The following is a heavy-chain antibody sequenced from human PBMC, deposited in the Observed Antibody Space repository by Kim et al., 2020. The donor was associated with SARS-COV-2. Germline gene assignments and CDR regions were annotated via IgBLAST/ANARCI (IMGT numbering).Heavy chain of an antibody. CDR1: GFTFSSYS. CDR3: ARSRVYRVYYYGMDV. J-gene: IGHJ6*02. V-gene: IGHV3-21*01. D-gene: IGHD6-13*01. Sequence: GGSLRLSCAASGFTFSSYSMNWVRQAPGKGLEWVSSISSSSSYIYYADSVKGRFTISRDNAKNSLYLQMNSLRAEDTAVYYCARSRVYRVYYYGMDVWGQGTTVTVSS. CDR2: ISSSSSYI.